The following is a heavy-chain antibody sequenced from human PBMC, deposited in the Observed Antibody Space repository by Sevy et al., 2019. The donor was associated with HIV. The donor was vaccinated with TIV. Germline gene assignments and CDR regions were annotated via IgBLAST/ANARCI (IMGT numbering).Heavy chain of an antibody. CDR2: ISCGGIYI. J-gene: IGHJ3*02. D-gene: IGHD4-17*01. CDR1: EFTFSSYS. CDR3: ARGTADYGDYDCDDFDI. V-gene: IGHV3-21*01. Sequence: GGSLRLSCATSEFTFSSYSMNWVRQAPGNGLEWVSSISCGGIYIYYADSVKGRFTISRDNAKNSLSLQMNSLRAEDTAVYYCARGTADYGDYDCDDFDIWGQGTMVTVSS.